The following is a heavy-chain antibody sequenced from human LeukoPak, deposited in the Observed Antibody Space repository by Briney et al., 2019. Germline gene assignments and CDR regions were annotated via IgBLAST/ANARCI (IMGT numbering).Heavy chain of an antibody. D-gene: IGHD7-27*01. J-gene: IGHJ4*02. Sequence: SETLSLTCTVSGGSISSSSYYWGWIRQPPGKGLEWIGSIYYSGSTYYNPSLKGRVTISVDTSKNQFSLNLSSVTAADTAVYYCASRKLGNDYWGQGTLVTVSS. CDR1: GGSISSSSYY. CDR2: IYYSGST. V-gene: IGHV4-39*07. CDR3: ASRKLGNDY.